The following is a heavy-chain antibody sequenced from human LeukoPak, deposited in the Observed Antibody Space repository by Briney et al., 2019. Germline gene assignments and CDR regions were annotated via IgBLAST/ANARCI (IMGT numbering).Heavy chain of an antibody. CDR3: ASPDILTGPLDY. CDR1: GGSFSGYY. V-gene: IGHV4-34*01. CDR2: INHSGST. J-gene: IGHJ4*02. D-gene: IGHD3-9*01. Sequence: PSETLSLTCAVYGGSFSGYYWSWIRQPPGKGLEWIGEINHSGSTNYNPSLKSRVTISVDTSKNQFSLKLSSVTAADTAVYYCASPDILTGPLDYWGQGTLVTVSS.